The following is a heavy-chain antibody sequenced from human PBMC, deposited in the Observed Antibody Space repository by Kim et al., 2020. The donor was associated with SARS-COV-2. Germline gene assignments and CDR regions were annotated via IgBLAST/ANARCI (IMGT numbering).Heavy chain of an antibody. J-gene: IGHJ4*02. Sequence: GGSLRLSCAASGFTFSSYAMSWVRQAPGKGLEWVSAISGSGGSTYYADSVKGRFTISRDNSKNTLYLQMNSLRAEDTAVYYCAKDRGEASGYFLFTFDYWGQGTLVTVSS. V-gene: IGHV3-23*01. D-gene: IGHD3-3*01. CDR2: ISGSGGST. CDR1: GFTFSSYA. CDR3: AKDRGEASGYFLFTFDY.